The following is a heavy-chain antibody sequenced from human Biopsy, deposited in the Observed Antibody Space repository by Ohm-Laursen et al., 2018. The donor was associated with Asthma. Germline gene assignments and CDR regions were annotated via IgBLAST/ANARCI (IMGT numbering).Heavy chain of an antibody. V-gene: IGHV1-46*01. CDR1: GYTFTSYY. J-gene: IGHJ6*02. D-gene: IGHD1-7*01. CDR3: ARDPHNSYLASLRTKFNYYYYGMDV. Sequence: ASVKVSCKTSGYTFTSYYMHWVRQAPGQGLEWMGIINPSGGSTSYAQKFQGRVTMTRDTSTSTVYMELSSLRSEDTAVYYCARDPHNSYLASLRTKFNYYYYGMDVWGQGTTVTVSS. CDR2: INPSGGST.